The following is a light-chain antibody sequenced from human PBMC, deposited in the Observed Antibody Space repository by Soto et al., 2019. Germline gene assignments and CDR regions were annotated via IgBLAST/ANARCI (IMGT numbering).Light chain of an antibody. Sequence: EIVLTQSPGTLSLSPGERATLSCRASQSVSSSYLAWYQQKPGQAPRLRIYGASSRATGIPDRFSGSGSGTDFTLTISRLEPGDFAVYYCQQFDTSPPSTFGQGTRLEIK. CDR2: GAS. CDR3: QQFDTSPPST. V-gene: IGKV3-20*01. CDR1: QSVSSSY. J-gene: IGKJ5*01.